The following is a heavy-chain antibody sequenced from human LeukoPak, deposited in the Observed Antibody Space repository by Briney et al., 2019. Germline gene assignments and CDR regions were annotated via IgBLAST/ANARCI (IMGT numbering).Heavy chain of an antibody. J-gene: IGHJ4*02. CDR1: GYNFANYW. V-gene: IGHV5-51*01. D-gene: IGHD6-19*01. CDR2: IYPGDSDT. Sequence: GESLKISCEGSGYNFANYWIGWVRQMPGKGLEWMGIIYPGDSDTRYSTSFQGQVTISADKSISTAYLQWSSLKASDTAMYYCARHFGYSSGWYLDYWGQGTLVTVSS. CDR3: ARHFGYSSGWYLDY.